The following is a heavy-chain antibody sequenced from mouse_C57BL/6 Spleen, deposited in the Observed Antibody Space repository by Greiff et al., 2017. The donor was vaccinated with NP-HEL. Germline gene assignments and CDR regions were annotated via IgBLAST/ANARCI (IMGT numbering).Heavy chain of an antibody. Sequence: EVKLVESGEGLVKPGGSLKLSCAASGFTFSSYAMSWVRQTPEKRLEWVAYISSGGDYIYYADTVKGRFTISRDNARNTLYLQMSSLKSEDTAMYYCTRDYYYSKGAMDYWGQGTSVTVSS. CDR2: ISSGGDYI. D-gene: IGHD2-5*01. V-gene: IGHV5-9-1*02. J-gene: IGHJ4*01. CDR1: GFTFSSYA. CDR3: TRDYYYSKGAMDY.